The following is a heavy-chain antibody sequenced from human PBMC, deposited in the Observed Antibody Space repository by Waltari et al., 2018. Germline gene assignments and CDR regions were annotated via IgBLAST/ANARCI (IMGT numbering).Heavy chain of an antibody. J-gene: IGHJ4*02. V-gene: IGHV3-30*18. D-gene: IGHD2-8*01. CDR1: GLTFSDYG. CDR3: AKGFNLVLIGVSDY. CDR2: ISYDGSNK. Sequence: QVQLVESGGGVVQPGRSLRLSCAASGLTFSDYGMHWVRQPPGKGLEWGAVISYDGSNKYYADSVKGRFTISRDNSKNTLYLQINSLRAEDTAVYYCAKGFNLVLIGVSDYWGQGTLVTVSS.